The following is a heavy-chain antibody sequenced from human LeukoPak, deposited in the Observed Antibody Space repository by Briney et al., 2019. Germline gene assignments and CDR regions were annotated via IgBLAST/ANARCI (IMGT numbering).Heavy chain of an antibody. CDR3: ARDNADYDLDAFDI. CDR1: GFTFSDYY. V-gene: IGHV3-11*04. J-gene: IGHJ3*02. Sequence: GGSLRLSCAASGFTFSDYYMSWIRQAPGKGLEWVSYISSSGSTIYYADSVKGRFTISRDNAKNSLYLQMNSLRAEDTGVYYCARDNADYDLDAFDIWGQGTMVTVSS. CDR2: ISSSGSTI. D-gene: IGHD4/OR15-4a*01.